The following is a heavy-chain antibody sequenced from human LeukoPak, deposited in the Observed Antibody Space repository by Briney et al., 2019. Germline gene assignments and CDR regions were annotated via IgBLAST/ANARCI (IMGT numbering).Heavy chain of an antibody. CDR1: GFTFSSYG. J-gene: IGHJ4*02. CDR3: ARSYPTYSGSYEEIDY. V-gene: IGHV3-33*01. CDR2: IWYDGSNK. D-gene: IGHD1-26*01. Sequence: GGSLRLSCAASGFTFSSYGMHWVRQAPGKGLEEVAAIWYDGSNKYYADSVKGRFTISRDNSKNTLYLQMNSLRAEDTAVYYCARSYPTYSGSYEEIDYWGQGTLVTVSS.